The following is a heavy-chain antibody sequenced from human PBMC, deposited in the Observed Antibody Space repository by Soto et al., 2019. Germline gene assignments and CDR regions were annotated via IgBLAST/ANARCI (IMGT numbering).Heavy chain of an antibody. CDR2: IWYDGSNK. CDR1: GFTFSSYG. Sequence: QVQLVESGGGVVQPGRSLRLSCAASGFTFSSYGMHWVRQAPGKGLEWVAVIWYDGSNKYYADSVKGRFTISRDNSKNTLDLQMNSLRAEDTAVYYCARGGCSSTSCSTSDVLGYFDYWGQGTLVTVCS. D-gene: IGHD2-2*01. V-gene: IGHV3-33*01. CDR3: ARGGCSSTSCSTSDVLGYFDY. J-gene: IGHJ4*02.